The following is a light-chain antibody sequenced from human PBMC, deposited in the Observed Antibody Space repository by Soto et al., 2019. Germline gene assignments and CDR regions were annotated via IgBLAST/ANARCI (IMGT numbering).Light chain of an antibody. J-gene: IGLJ2*01. CDR3: CAYVGSSIVL. V-gene: IGLV2-23*01. CDR2: EDR. CDR1: SSDVGNYDL. Sequence: QSALTQVASVSGSPGQSITISCTGTSSDVGNYDLVSWYQHHPGKAPKLIIYEDRHRPSGVSNRFSGSRSGDTASLTVSGLQDEDEADYYCCAYVGSSIVLFGGGTKLTVL.